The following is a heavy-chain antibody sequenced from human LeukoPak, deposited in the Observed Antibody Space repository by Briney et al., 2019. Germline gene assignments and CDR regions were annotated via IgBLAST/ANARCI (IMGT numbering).Heavy chain of an antibody. D-gene: IGHD4-17*01. Sequence: PSETLSLTCTVSGGSISSYYWSWIRQPPGKGLEWFGYIYYSGSTNYNPSLKSRVTISVDTSKNQFSLKLSSVTAADTAVYYCARIHYGDYEGEHWFDPWGQGTLVTVSS. CDR3: ARIHYGDYEGEHWFDP. J-gene: IGHJ5*02. CDR1: GGSISSYY. V-gene: IGHV4-59*01. CDR2: IYYSGST.